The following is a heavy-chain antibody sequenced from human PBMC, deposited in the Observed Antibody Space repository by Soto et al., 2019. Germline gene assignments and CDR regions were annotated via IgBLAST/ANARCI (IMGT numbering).Heavy chain of an antibody. J-gene: IGHJ5*01. CDR2: IWYDGSNK. Sequence: QVQLVESGGGVVQPGRSLRLSCAASGFTFSSYGMHWVRQAPGKGLEWVAVIWYDGSNKYYADSVKGRFTISRDNSKKTLYMQMYTLRAEDTAVSYCARGYGVFRIDSWGHGTLVTVSS. D-gene: IGHD4-17*01. CDR3: ARGYGVFRIDS. V-gene: IGHV3-33*01. CDR1: GFTFSSYG.